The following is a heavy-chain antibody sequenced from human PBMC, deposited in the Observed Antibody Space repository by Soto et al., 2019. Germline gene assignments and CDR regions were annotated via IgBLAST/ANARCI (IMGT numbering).Heavy chain of an antibody. CDR1: GFSLSGCG. CDR2: ISHAGNSE. V-gene: IGHV3-30*03. Sequence: GGSLRLSCVVSGFSLSGCGMHWVRQAPGKGPEWVAMISHAGNSEYYLDSVKGRFAVSRDTSQNTLFLQMNRLRPDATAVYHCAQDLYCRDWYNYFHPWGPGTLVTVSS. CDR3: AQDLYCRDWYNYFHP. J-gene: IGHJ5*02. D-gene: IGHD3-9*01.